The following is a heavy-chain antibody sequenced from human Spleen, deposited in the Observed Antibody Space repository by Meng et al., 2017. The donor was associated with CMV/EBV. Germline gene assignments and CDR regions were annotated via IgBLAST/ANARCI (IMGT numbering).Heavy chain of an antibody. J-gene: IGHJ1*01. CDR1: GSSFSSYD. V-gene: IGHV1-8*03. CDR3: ATTGTRRYFQH. CDR2: VNPNSGNT. Sequence: SCKASGSSFSSYDINWVRQAPGQGLEWMGWVNPNSGNTSSEPKFAGRVTLTRDTSISTAYMELSSLRSEDTAVYYCATTGTRRYFQHWGKGTLVTVSS. D-gene: IGHD1-1*01.